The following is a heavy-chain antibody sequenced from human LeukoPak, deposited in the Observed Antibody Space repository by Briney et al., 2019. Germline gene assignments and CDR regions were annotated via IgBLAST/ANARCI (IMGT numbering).Heavy chain of an antibody. D-gene: IGHD1-1*01. Sequence: PSETLSLTCTVSGGSISSGDYYWSWIRQPPGKGLEWIGYIYYSGSTYYNPSLKSRVTISVDTSKNQFSLSLTSVTAADTAVYYCVRPSGGTPFKRFDYWGQGTLVTVSS. V-gene: IGHV4-30-4*01. CDR3: VRPSGGTPFKRFDY. CDR2: IYYSGST. J-gene: IGHJ4*02. CDR1: GGSISSGDYY.